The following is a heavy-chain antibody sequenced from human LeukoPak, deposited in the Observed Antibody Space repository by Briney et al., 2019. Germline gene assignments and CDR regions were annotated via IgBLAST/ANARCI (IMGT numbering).Heavy chain of an antibody. CDR2: VNPSGGSP. CDR3: ARGLGSESYYGS. J-gene: IGHJ5*02. CDR1: GYTFTSYY. D-gene: IGHD3-10*01. Sequence: ASVKVSCKASGYTFTSYYMHWVRQAPGQGLKWVGIVNPSGGSPTYAQKFQGRLTMARDTSTSTVYMELSSLRSEDTAVYYCARGLGSESYYGSWGQGTLVTVSS. V-gene: IGHV1-46*01.